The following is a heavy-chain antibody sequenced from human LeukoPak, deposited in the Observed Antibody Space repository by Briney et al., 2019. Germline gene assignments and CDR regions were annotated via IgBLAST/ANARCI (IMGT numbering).Heavy chain of an antibody. V-gene: IGHV1-2*02. CDR1: GYTFTGYY. Sequence: ASMKVSCKASGYTFTGYYLHWVRQAPGQGSEWVGWITPNNGVSNYAQKFQGRVTTSRDTSITTAYMELSRLRSDDTAVYYCATAGSSRAAFDIWGQGTMVTVSS. CDR3: ATAGSSRAAFDI. CDR2: ITPNNGVS. J-gene: IGHJ3*02. D-gene: IGHD3-10*01.